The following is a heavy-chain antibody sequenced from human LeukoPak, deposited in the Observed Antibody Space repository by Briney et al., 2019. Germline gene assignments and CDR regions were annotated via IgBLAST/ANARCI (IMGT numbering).Heavy chain of an antibody. CDR3: ARDGAYGERFDY. Sequence: GGSLRLSCAASGFTFSSYSMNWVRQAPGKGLEWVSSISSSSSYIYYADSVKGRFTISRDNAKNSLYLRMNSLRAEDTAVYYCARDGAYGERFDYWGQGTLVTVSP. CDR2: ISSSSSYI. J-gene: IGHJ4*02. D-gene: IGHD4-17*01. CDR1: GFTFSSYS. V-gene: IGHV3-21*01.